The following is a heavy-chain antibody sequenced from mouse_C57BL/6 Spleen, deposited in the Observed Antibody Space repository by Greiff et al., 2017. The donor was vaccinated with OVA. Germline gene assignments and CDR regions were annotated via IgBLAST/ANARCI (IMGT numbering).Heavy chain of an antibody. J-gene: IGHJ2*01. CDR1: GYTFTSYG. Sequence: QVQLKQSGAELARPGASVKLSCKASGYTFTSYGISWVKQRTGQGLEWIGEIYPRSGNTYYNEKFKGKATLTADKSSSTAYMELRSLTSEDSAVYFCARSGGYYYFDYWGHGTTLTVSS. V-gene: IGHV1-81*01. CDR3: ARSGGYYYFDY. CDR2: IYPRSGNT. D-gene: IGHD2-3*01.